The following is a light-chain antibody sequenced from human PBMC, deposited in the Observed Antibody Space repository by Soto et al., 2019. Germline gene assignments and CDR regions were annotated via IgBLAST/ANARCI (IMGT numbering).Light chain of an antibody. CDR3: NSYTSSTTLV. V-gene: IGLV2-14*01. CDR2: EVS. Sequence: QSVLTQPASVSGSPGQSITISCTGTSSDVGGYNYVSWYQHHPGKAPKLMIYEVSNRPSGVSNRFSGSKSGNTASLTISGLQAEDEADYYCNSYTSSTTLVFGGGTKFTVL. J-gene: IGLJ2*01. CDR1: SSDVGGYNY.